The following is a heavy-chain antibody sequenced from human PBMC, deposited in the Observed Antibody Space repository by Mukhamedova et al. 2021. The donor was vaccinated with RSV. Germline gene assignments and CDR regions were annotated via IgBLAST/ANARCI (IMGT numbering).Heavy chain of an antibody. CDR3: VRDIRYFSWPTFDP. D-gene: IGHD3-9*01. V-gene: IGHV3-74*01. J-gene: IGHJ5*02. Sequence: GLEWVSRVDGDGSGTAYADSVKGRFTISRDSAKNTVYLQMNSLRAEDTAVYFCVRDIRYFSWPTFDPWGQGTLVTVSS. CDR2: VDGDGSGT.